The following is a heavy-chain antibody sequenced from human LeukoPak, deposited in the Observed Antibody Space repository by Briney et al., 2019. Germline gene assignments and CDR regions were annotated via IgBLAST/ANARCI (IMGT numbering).Heavy chain of an antibody. CDR1: GGTFSSYA. J-gene: IGHJ4*02. D-gene: IGHD3-16*02. Sequence: GASVKVSCKASGGTFSSYAISWVRQAPGQGLEWMGWINPNSGGTNYAQKFQGRVAMTRDTSISTAYMELSRLRSDDTAVYYCARGPLVRITFGGVIVNYWGQGTLVTVSS. CDR2: INPNSGGT. CDR3: ARGPLVRITFGGVIVNY. V-gene: IGHV1-2*02.